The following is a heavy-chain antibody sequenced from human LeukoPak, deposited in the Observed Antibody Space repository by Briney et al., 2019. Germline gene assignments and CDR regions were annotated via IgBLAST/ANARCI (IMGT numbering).Heavy chain of an antibody. CDR2: IYYSGST. V-gene: IGHV4-59*11. D-gene: IGHD4-23*01. Sequence: SETLSLTCTVSGGSISSHYWSWVRQPPGKGLEWIAYIYYSGSTNYNPSLKSRVTISVDTSKNQFSLNLSSVTAADTAVYYCAREIRDYTGKFGYFDCWGQGTLVTVSS. CDR1: GGSISSHY. CDR3: AREIRDYTGKFGYFDC. J-gene: IGHJ4*02.